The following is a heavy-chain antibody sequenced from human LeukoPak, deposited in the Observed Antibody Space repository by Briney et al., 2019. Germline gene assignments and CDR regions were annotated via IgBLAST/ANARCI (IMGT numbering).Heavy chain of an antibody. CDR1: GFTFSSFT. CDR2: ISSSSSYI. CDR3: ARDPGAYSSSPIDY. Sequence: PGGSLRLSCAASGFTFSSFTMNWVRQAPGKGLEWVSSISSSSSYIYSADSVKGRFTISRDNARNSLYLRMNSLRAEDTAVYYCARDPGAYSSSPIDYWGQGILVSVSS. V-gene: IGHV3-21*01. J-gene: IGHJ4*02. D-gene: IGHD6-6*01.